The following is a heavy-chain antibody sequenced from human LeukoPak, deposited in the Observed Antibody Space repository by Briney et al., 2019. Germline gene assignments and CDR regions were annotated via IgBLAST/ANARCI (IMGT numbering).Heavy chain of an antibody. CDR3: ARAPSEIGGYYPEYFRH. J-gene: IGHJ1*01. Sequence: PGGSLSLSCAASGFSFSSYWMHWVRQAPGKGLVWVSRIKSDGKTNYADSVKGRFTISRDNAKNTVSLQMNSLRAEDTGVYYCARAPSEIGGYYPEYFRHWGQGTLVTVSS. CDR1: GFSFSSYW. CDR2: IKSDGKT. D-gene: IGHD3-22*01. V-gene: IGHV3-74*01.